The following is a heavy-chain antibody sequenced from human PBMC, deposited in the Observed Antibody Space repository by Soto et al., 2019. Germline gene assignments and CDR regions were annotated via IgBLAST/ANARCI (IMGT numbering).Heavy chain of an antibody. CDR1: GFGFTFSTSA. D-gene: IGHD5-18*01. Sequence: GGSLRLSCAASGFGFTFSTSAMSWFRQAPGKGLEWVSTFRESGGTKHYANSVKGRFTISRDNSKNMLYLQMNSLRAEDTAVYYCAKDLAHSYADAFDIWGQGTMVTVSS. J-gene: IGHJ3*02. CDR2: FRESGGTK. V-gene: IGHV3-23*01. CDR3: AKDLAHSYADAFDI.